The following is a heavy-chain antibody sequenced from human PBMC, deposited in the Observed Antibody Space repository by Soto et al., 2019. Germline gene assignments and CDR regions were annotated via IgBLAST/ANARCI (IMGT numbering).Heavy chain of an antibody. D-gene: IGHD6-19*01. CDR3: ASNSGWYGGDY. CDR1: GFTFSSYW. J-gene: IGHJ4*02. CDR2: IKQDGSAK. Sequence: GGSLRLSCAASGFTFSSYWLSWVRQAPGMGLEWVANIKQDGSAKYYVDSVKGRFTISGDNAKNSLYLQMNSLRAEDTAVYYWASNSGWYGGDYWGQGTLVTVS. V-gene: IGHV3-7*01.